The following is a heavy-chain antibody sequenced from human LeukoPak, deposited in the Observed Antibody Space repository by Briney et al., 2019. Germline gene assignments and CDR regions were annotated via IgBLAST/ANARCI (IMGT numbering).Heavy chain of an antibody. V-gene: IGHV4-59*01. J-gene: IGHJ5*02. D-gene: IGHD6-13*01. Sequence: SETLSLTCTVYGGSISSYYWSWIRQPPGKGLEWIGYIYYSGSTNYNPSLKSRVTISVDTSKNQFSLKLSSVTAADTAVYYCARDQLQLGWFDPWGQGTLVTVSS. CDR1: GGSISSYY. CDR3: ARDQLQLGWFDP. CDR2: IYYSGST.